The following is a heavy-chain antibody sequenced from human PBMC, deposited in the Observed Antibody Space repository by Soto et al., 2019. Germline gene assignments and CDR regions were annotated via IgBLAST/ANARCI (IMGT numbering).Heavy chain of an antibody. CDR1: GGSIDRSNYY. D-gene: IGHD3-22*01. CDR3: ARGNTMIVVVIPTHSYYFNY. J-gene: IGHJ4*02. Sequence: SETLSLTCTVSGGSIDRSNYYWDWIRQPPGKGLEWIGTTYYNGNAYYNPSLKSRVTMSVDTSKNQFSLKLSSVTAADTAVYYCARGNTMIVVVIPTHSYYFNYWGQGTLVTVSS. V-gene: IGHV4-39*01. CDR2: TYYNGNA.